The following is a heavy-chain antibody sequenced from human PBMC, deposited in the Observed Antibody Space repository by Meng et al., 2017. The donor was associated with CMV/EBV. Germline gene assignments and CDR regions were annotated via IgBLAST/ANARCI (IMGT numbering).Heavy chain of an antibody. V-gene: IGHV1-46*01. J-gene: IGHJ6*02. CDR1: GYTFTSYY. CDR2: INPSGGST. CDR3: ARDTPFVMPLYYYYYYGMDV. Sequence: ASVKVSCKASGYTFTSYYMHWVRQAPGQGLEWMGIINPSGGSTSYAQKFQGRVTMTRDTSISTAYMELSRLRSDDTAVYYCARDTPFVMPLYYYYYYGMDVWGQGTTVTVSS. D-gene: IGHD3-16*01.